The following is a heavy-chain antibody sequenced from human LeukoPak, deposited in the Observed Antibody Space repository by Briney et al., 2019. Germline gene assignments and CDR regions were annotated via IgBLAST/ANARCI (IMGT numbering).Heavy chain of an antibody. V-gene: IGHV3-30*02. CDR2: IRGDGGAK. J-gene: IGHJ3*01. CDR1: GFIFRSYG. D-gene: IGHD6-13*01. Sequence: GGSLRLSCAASGFIFRSYGIHWVRQAPGKGLEWVAFIRGDGGAKYYADSVKGRFTISRDNSKSTLYLQMNSLRVEDTAIYYCAKAGSNSWGNFDVWGQGTMVTVSS. CDR3: AKAGSNSWGNFDV.